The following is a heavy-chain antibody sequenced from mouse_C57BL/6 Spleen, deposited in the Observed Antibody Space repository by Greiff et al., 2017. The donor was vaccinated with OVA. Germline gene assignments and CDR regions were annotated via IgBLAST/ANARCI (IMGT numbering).Heavy chain of an antibody. Sequence: QVQLKQSGTELVKPGASVKLSCKASGYTFTSYWMHWVKQRPGQGLEWIGNINPSNGGTNYNEKFKSKATLTVDKSSSTAYMQLSSLTSEDSAVYYWARGATVVATDFDYWGQGTTLTVSS. J-gene: IGHJ2*01. CDR3: ARGATVVATDFDY. CDR2: INPSNGGT. D-gene: IGHD1-1*01. V-gene: IGHV1-53*01. CDR1: GYTFTSYW.